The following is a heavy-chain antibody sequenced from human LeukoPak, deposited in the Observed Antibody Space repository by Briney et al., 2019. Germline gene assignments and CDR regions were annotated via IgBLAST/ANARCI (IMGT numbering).Heavy chain of an antibody. CDR3: ATNNYYDSSGYYYSRDY. CDR1: GFTFNNYG. D-gene: IGHD3-22*01. Sequence: PGGSLRLSCAASGFTFNNYGMFWFRQAPGKGLEWVSAISGSGGSTYYADSVKGRFTISRDNSKNTLYLQMNSLRAEDTAVYYCATNNYYDSSGYYYSRDYWGQGTLVTVSS. CDR2: ISGSGGST. V-gene: IGHV3-23*01. J-gene: IGHJ4*02.